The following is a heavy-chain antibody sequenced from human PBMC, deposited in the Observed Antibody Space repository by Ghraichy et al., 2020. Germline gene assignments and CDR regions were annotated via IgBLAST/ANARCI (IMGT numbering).Heavy chain of an antibody. CDR1: GFTFSSYG. J-gene: IGHJ6*03. CDR2: IWYDGSNK. CDR3: ARERESAPTYYDILTGYAYYYYYMDV. V-gene: IGHV3-33*01. D-gene: IGHD3-9*01. Sequence: GGSLRLSCAASGFTFSSYGMHWVRQAPGKGLEWVAVIWYDGSNKYYADSVKGRFTISRDNSKNTLYLQMNSLRAEDTAVYYCARERESAPTYYDILTGYAYYYYYMDVWGKGTTVTVSS.